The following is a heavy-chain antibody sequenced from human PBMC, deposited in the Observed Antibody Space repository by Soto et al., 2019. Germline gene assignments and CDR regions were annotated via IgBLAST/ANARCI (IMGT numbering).Heavy chain of an antibody. D-gene: IGHD2-21*02. CDR3: ARDYDTSRGDWAYYGIDV. CDR1: GLTVSTNY. CDR2: IYYGGTT. J-gene: IGHJ6*02. Sequence: EVQLVESGGGLVQPGGSLRISCAASGLTVSTNYMSWVRQAPGKGLEWVSIIYYGGTTYYADSVKGRFTISQDDSKNTLYLQMHSLRAEDTAVYYCARDYDTSRGDWAYYGIDVWGQGTTVTVSS. V-gene: IGHV3-66*01.